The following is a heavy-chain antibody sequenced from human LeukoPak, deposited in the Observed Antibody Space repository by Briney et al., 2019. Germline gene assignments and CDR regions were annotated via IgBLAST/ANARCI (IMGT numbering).Heavy chain of an antibody. CDR2: IYSGGST. V-gene: IGHV3-66*01. D-gene: IGHD1-26*01. Sequence: GGSLRLSCAASGFTVSSNYMSWVRQAPGKGLEWVSVIYSGGSTYYADSVKGRFTISRDNSKNTLYLQMNSLRAEDTAVYYCARDMVGATTPFDYWGQGTLVTVSS. J-gene: IGHJ4*02. CDR1: GFTVSSNY. CDR3: ARDMVGATTPFDY.